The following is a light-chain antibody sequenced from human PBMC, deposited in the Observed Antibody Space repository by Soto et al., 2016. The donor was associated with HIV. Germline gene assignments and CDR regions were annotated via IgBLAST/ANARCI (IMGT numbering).Light chain of an antibody. CDR1: NIGTKS. Sequence: SYELTQPPSVSVAPGKTARITCGGNNIGTKSVHWYQQKSGQAPGLVVYEDSDRPSEIPERFSGSNSGNTATLTISRVEAGDEADYYCQVWDSSYDHPVFGGGTKLSVL. CDR2: EDS. CDR3: QVWDSSYDHPV. J-gene: IGLJ2*01. V-gene: IGLV3-21*03.